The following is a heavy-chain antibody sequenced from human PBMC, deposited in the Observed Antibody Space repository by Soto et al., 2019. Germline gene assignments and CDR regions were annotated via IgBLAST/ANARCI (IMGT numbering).Heavy chain of an antibody. D-gene: IGHD5-18*01. CDR3: ARGGVDSAMVTSFDY. CDR2: IIPIFGTA. CDR1: GGTFSSYA. V-gene: IGHV1-69*12. Sequence: QVQLVQSGAEVKKPGSSVKVSCKASGGTFSSYAISWVRQAPGQGLEWMGGIIPIFGTANYEQKFEGRVTITAGVSTSTAYMELSSMRSEDTAVYYCARGGVDSAMVTSFDYWGQGTMVTVSS. J-gene: IGHJ4*02.